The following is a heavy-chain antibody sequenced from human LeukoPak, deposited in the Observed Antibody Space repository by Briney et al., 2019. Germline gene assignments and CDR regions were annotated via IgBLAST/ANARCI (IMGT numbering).Heavy chain of an antibody. Sequence: PGGSLRLSSAASGFTVSSNYMSWVREAPGKGLEWVANIKQDGSEKYYVDSVKGRFTISRDNAKNSLYLQMNSLRAEDTAVYYCARDASVYDFWSGYYRDYFDYWGQGTLVTVSS. J-gene: IGHJ4*02. CDR2: IKQDGSEK. D-gene: IGHD3-3*01. CDR3: ARDASVYDFWSGYYRDYFDY. V-gene: IGHV3-7*01. CDR1: GFTVSSNY.